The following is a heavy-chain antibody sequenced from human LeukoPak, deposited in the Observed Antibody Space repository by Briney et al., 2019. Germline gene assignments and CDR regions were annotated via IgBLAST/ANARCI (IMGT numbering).Heavy chain of an antibody. V-gene: IGHV3-21*01. J-gene: IGHJ4*02. Sequence: GGSLRLSCAASGFTFSSYSMNWVRQAPGKGLEWVSSISSSSSYIYYADSVKGRFTISRDNAKNSLYLQMNSLRAEDTAVYYCARAFYRGGGDIAARPLDYWGQGTLVTVSS. CDR2: ISSSSSYI. D-gene: IGHD6-6*01. CDR1: GFTFSSYS. CDR3: ARAFYRGGGDIAARPLDY.